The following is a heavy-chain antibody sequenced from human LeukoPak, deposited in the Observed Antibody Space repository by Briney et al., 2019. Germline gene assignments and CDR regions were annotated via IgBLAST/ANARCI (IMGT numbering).Heavy chain of an antibody. V-gene: IGHV1-2*02. CDR2: SNPNSGGT. J-gene: IGHJ4*02. CDR1: VYTFICYY. D-gene: IGHD3-3*01. Sequence: SSVKVSCKGSVYTFICYYMHWVRQAPGQERAWMGCSNPNSGGTNYVHRFQGGVTLSRHTPISTAYMELNRLRSVETAVYYAAKVGVVSIRRAYFFDYWGQGTLVTVSS. CDR3: AKVGVVSIRRAYFFDY.